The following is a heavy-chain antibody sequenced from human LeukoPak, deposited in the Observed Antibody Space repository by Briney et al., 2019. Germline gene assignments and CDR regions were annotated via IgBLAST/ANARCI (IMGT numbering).Heavy chain of an antibody. CDR2: INPYSGDT. J-gene: IGHJ4*02. CDR1: GYSFTGYY. V-gene: IGHV1-2*02. D-gene: IGHD1-26*01. Sequence: ASVKVSCKASGYSFTGYYIHWVRQAPGQGLAWMGWINPYSGDTNYAQKFQGRLAMTRDTSISTAYMELSRLRSDDTAVYYCAREPSIVGAVAFDYWGQGTLVTVSS. CDR3: AREPSIVGAVAFDY.